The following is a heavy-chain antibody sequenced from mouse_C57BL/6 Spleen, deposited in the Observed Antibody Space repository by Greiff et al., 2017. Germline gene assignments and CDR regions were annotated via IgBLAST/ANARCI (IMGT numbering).Heavy chain of an antibody. CDR1: GFTFTDYY. CDR2: IRNKANGYTT. V-gene: IGHV7-3*01. CDR3: ASYNYSNYDY. D-gene: IGHD2-5*01. Sequence: EVMLVESGGGLVRPGGSLSLSCAASGFTFTDYYMSWVRQPPGKALEWLGFIRNKANGYTTEYSASVKGRFTISRDNSQSILYLQMNAMRAEDKPTYYSASYNYSNYDYWGQGTTLTVSS. J-gene: IGHJ2*01.